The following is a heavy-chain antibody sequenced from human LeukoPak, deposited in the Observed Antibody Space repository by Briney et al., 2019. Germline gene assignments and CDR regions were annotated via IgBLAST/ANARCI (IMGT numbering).Heavy chain of an antibody. D-gene: IGHD6-19*01. V-gene: IGHV4-4*02. J-gene: IGHJ3*02. CDR3: ARDYRSGWYGGAFDI. CDR1: GGSISSSNW. Sequence: SETLSLTCAVSGGSISSSNWWGWVRQPPGKGLEWIGEIYHSGSTNYNPSLKSRVTISVDKSKNQFSLKLSSVTAADTAVYYCARDYRSGWYGGAFDIWGQGTMVTVSS. CDR2: IYHSGST.